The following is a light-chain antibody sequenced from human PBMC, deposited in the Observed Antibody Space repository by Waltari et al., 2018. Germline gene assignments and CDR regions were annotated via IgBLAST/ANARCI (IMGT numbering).Light chain of an antibody. Sequence: QAGLTQPPSVSTDLRQTATLTCTGNSNNVGNQGAAWLQQHQGRPPKLVSYRKNTRPSGISEGFSASRSGNTASLTITEPQPEDEADYYCSAWDSGLTVWVFGGGTKLTVL. J-gene: IGLJ3*02. V-gene: IGLV10-54*04. CDR3: SAWDSGLTVWV. CDR2: RKN. CDR1: SNNVGNQG.